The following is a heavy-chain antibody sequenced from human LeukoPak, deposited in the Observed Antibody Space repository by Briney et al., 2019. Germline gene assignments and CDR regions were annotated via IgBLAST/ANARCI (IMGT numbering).Heavy chain of an antibody. CDR3: AKANYDFWSGYYTPHYNWFDP. J-gene: IGHJ5*02. V-gene: IGHV3-23*01. Sequence: GGSLRLSCAASGFTFSSYWMSWVRQAPGKGLEWVSAISGSGGSTYYADSVKGRFTISRDNSKNTLYLQMNSLRAEDTAVYYCAKANYDFWSGYYTPHYNWFDPWGQGTLVTVSS. D-gene: IGHD3-3*01. CDR1: GFTFSSYW. CDR2: ISGSGGST.